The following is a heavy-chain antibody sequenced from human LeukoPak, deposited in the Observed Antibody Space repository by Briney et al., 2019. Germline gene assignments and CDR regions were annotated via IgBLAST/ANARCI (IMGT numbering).Heavy chain of an antibody. CDR1: GYTFTTYG. CDR2: ISAYSGNT. Sequence: ASVKVSCKASGYTFTTYGISWLRQAPGQGLEWMGWISAYSGNTHYAQKVQGRVTMTRDTSTSTVYMELSSLRSEDTAVYYCARESARWLQSFDYWGQGTLVTVSS. CDR3: ARESARWLQSFDY. V-gene: IGHV1-18*01. J-gene: IGHJ4*02. D-gene: IGHD5-24*01.